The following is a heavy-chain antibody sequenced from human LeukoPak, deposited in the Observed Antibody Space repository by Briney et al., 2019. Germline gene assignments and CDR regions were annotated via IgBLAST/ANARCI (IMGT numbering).Heavy chain of an antibody. CDR2: IKSKTDGGTT. CDR1: GFTFSNAW. D-gene: IGHD3-10*01. CDR3: TTEYYYGSGSYYNGEYFDY. J-gene: IGHJ4*02. Sequence: GGSLRLSCAASGFTFSNAWMSWVRQAPGKGLEWVGRIKSKTDGGTTDYAAPVKGRFTISRDDSKNTLYLQMNSLKTEDTAVYYCTTEYYYGSGSYYNGEYFDYWGQGTLVTVSS. V-gene: IGHV3-15*01.